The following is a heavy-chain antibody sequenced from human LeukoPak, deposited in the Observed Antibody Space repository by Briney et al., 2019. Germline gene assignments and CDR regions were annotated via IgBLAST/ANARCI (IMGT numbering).Heavy chain of an antibody. V-gene: IGHV3-48*03. CDR2: ISSSGSTI. CDR3: AVEDCSSISCYFF. CDR1: GFTFSSYE. Sequence: GGSLRLSCAASGFTFSSYEMNWVRQAPGKGLEWVSYISSSGSTIYYADSVKGRFTISRDNSKNTLYLQMNSLRAEDTATYYCAVEDCSSISCYFFWGQGTLLTVSS. D-gene: IGHD2-2*01. J-gene: IGHJ4*02.